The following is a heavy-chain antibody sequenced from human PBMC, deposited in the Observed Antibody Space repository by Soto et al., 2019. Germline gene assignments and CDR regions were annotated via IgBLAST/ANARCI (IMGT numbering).Heavy chain of an antibody. CDR1: GFSLSTTDMG. CDR3: AHSVAHQWQGSGYYVADC. V-gene: IGHV2-5*02. CDR2: IYWDDDK. Sequence: QINLKESGPTLVKPTQTLTLTCTFSGFSLSTTDMGVGWIRQPPGKALEWLALIYWDDDKTYSPSLKSRLTITKDTSKNQVVLIMTNMDPVDTATYYCAHSVAHQWQGSGYYVADCWGQGTLVTVSS. J-gene: IGHJ4*02. D-gene: IGHD5-12*01.